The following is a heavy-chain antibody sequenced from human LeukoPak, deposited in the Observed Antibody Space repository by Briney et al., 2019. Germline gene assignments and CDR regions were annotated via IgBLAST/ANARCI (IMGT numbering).Heavy chain of an antibody. Sequence: GGSLRLSCAASGFTFSSYGMHWVRQAPGKGLEWVAFIRYDGSNKYYADSVKGRFTVSRDNSKDTLYLQMNDLGPDDTAIYYCAKRNTMVRGGPCFDYWGQGLLVTVSS. V-gene: IGHV3-30*02. CDR3: AKRNTMVRGGPCFDY. D-gene: IGHD3-10*01. CDR1: GFTFSSYG. CDR2: IRYDGSNK. J-gene: IGHJ4*02.